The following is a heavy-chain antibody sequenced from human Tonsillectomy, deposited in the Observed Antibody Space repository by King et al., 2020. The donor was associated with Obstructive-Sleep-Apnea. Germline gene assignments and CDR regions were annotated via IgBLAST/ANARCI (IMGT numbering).Heavy chain of an antibody. J-gene: IGHJ4*02. V-gene: IGHV3-30-3*01. CDR2: ISYDGSNK. CDR1: GFTFSSYA. D-gene: IGHD3-22*01. CDR3: AREYYYDSSGYYYPY. Sequence: VQLVESGGGVVQPGRSLRLSCAASGFTFSSYAMHWVRQAPGKGLEWVAVISYDGSNKYYAVSVKGRFTISRDNSKNTLYLQMNSLRAEDTAVYYCAREYYYDSSGYYYPYWGQGTLVTVSS.